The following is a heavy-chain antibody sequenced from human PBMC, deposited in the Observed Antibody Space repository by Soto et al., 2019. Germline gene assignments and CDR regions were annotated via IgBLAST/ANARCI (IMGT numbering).Heavy chain of an antibody. V-gene: IGHV4-39*01. CDR3: ARQMDYNILTGYFD. CDR2: ISHSGST. J-gene: IGHJ4*02. D-gene: IGHD3-9*01. Sequence: QLQLQESGPGLVKPSETLSLTCNVSGASTDSTIHYWAWIRQSPGKGLEWIGSISHSGSTHYNPSLKSRITISADKSKNQFSLTLTTVTPADTAVYFCARQMDYNILTGYFDWGQGTLVTVS. CDR1: GASTDSTIHY.